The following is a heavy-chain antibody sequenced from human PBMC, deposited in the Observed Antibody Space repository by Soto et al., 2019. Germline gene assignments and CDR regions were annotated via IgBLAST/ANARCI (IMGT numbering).Heavy chain of an antibody. J-gene: IGHJ4*02. Sequence: ASVKVSCKSSGFTFTSYAIHWLRQAPGQRPQWMGWINGVRGNTKYSQDFQDTVTFTRDTFATTAYLELSSLRSEDTAVYYCARVPPWGNSAGDYYIQHYDSWGQGTPVTVSS. CDR3: ARVPPWGNSAGDYYIQHYDS. V-gene: IGHV1-3*01. CDR1: GFTFTSYA. D-gene: IGHD3-10*01. CDR2: INGVRGNT.